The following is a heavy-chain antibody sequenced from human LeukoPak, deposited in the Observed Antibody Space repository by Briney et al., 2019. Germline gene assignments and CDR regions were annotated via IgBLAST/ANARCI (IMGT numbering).Heavy chain of an antibody. J-gene: IGHJ4*02. V-gene: IGHV3-7*01. CDR3: AAGAGWLIDW. CDR1: GFTISNYW. CDR2: IEKDGSEI. Sequence: GGSLRLSCAASGFTISNYWMNWVRQAPGKGKERVAIIEKDGSEILYVDSVKGRFTISRDNAKNSLYLQMNSLRAEDTAVYYCAAGAGWLIDWWGQGTLVTVCS. D-gene: IGHD6-19*01.